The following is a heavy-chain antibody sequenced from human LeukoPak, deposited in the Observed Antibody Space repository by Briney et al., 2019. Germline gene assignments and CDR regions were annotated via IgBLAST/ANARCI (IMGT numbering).Heavy chain of an antibody. D-gene: IGHD5-24*01. CDR1: GGTFSSYA. Sequence: ASVKVSCKASGGTFSSYAISWVRQAPGQGLEWMGGIIPIFGTANYAQKFQGRVTITADESTSTAYMELSSLRSEDTAVYYCASVEMATIDYYYYMDVWGKGTTVTISS. V-gene: IGHV1-69*13. CDR2: IIPIFGTA. CDR3: ASVEMATIDYYYYMDV. J-gene: IGHJ6*03.